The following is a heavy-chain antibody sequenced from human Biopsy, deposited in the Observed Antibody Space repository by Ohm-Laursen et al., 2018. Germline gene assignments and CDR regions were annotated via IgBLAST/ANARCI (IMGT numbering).Heavy chain of an antibody. D-gene: IGHD3-3*01. CDR3: ARELGDFWGGRQFDF. Sequence: ASVKVSCNASAYSFGDHRIHWVRQAPGQGLEWMGWIDPKSGGTNYAQKFQGRVTMTRDTSISITYMELRRLTSDDTAVFYCARELGDFWGGRQFDFWGQGTLVTVSS. J-gene: IGHJ5*01. V-gene: IGHV1-2*02. CDR2: IDPKSGGT. CDR1: AYSFGDHR.